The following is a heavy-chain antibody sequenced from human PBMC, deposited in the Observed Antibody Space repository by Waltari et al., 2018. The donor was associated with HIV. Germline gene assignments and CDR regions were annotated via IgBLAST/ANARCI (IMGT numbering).Heavy chain of an antibody. Sequence: QVQLVESGGGVVQPGGSLRLSCAASGFTFSNYGMHWVRQAPGKGLEWVAFVRYDGSNKYYVDSVKGRFTISRDNSKNTLYIQMNSLRIEDTAIYYCAKDSGILTYFDYWGQGILVTVSS. CDR3: AKDSGILTYFDY. CDR2: VRYDGSNK. V-gene: IGHV3-30*02. CDR1: GFTFSNYG. J-gene: IGHJ4*02.